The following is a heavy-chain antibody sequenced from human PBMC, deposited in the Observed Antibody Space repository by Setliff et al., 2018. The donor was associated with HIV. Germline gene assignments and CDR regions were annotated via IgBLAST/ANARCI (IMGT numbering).Heavy chain of an antibody. CDR2: ISSGSSYI. D-gene: IGHD3-22*01. Sequence: GESLKISCKGSGYSFTSNWIGWVRQAPGKGLEWVSSISSGSSYIYYAESVKGRFTISRDNAKNSLYLQMNSLRAEDTAVYYCARAGVYYDSSGYCIDYWGQGTLVTVSS. J-gene: IGHJ4*02. V-gene: IGHV3-21*01. CDR1: GYSFTSNW. CDR3: ARAGVYYDSSGYCIDY.